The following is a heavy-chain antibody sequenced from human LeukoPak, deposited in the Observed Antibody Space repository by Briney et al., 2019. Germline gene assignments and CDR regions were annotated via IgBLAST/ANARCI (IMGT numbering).Heavy chain of an antibody. Sequence: SVKVSCKASGGTFSSYAISWVRQAPGQGLEWMGGIIPIFGTANYAQKFQGRVTITTDESTSTAYMELSSLRSEDTAVYYCARGAQYYYYSSGYYYWGQGTLVTVSS. V-gene: IGHV1-69*05. CDR2: IIPIFGTA. D-gene: IGHD3-22*01. CDR3: ARGAQYYYYSSGYYY. J-gene: IGHJ4*02. CDR1: GGTFSSYA.